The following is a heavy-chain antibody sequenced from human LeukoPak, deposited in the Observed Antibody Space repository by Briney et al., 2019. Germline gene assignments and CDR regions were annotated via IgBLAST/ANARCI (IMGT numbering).Heavy chain of an antibody. Sequence: ASVKVSRKASGGTFSSYAISWVRQAPGQGLEWMGGIIPIFGTANYAQKFQGRVTITADESTSTAYMELSSLRSEDTAVYYCARDRVSYNWNDGVVYYYYYMDVWGKGTTVTVSS. D-gene: IGHD1-1*01. CDR2: IIPIFGTA. CDR1: GGTFSSYA. V-gene: IGHV1-69*13. J-gene: IGHJ6*03. CDR3: ARDRVSYNWNDGVVYYYYYMDV.